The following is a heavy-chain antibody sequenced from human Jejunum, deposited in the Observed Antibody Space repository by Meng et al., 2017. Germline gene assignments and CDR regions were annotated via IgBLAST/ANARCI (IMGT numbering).Heavy chain of an antibody. CDR3: ARNGAYSADH. J-gene: IGHJ4*02. CDR1: GASISSGYW. CDR2: IHHGGDT. Sequence: QGQRHEGGPGLVEPSGTLSLTCAVSGASISSGYWWSWVRQPPGRGLEWIGEIHHGGDTNYNPSLKSRVNISVDKSNNQYSLRLTSVTAADTAMYYCARNGAYSADHWGQGTLVTVSS. V-gene: IGHV4-4*02. D-gene: IGHD2-15*01.